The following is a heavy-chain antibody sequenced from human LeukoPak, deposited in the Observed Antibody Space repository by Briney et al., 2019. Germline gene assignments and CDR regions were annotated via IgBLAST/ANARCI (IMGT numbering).Heavy chain of an antibody. CDR2: IYYSETT. V-gene: IGHV4-59*01. J-gene: IGHJ6*03. CDR3: ARFPGGAEYRHYYYMDV. D-gene: IGHD1-14*01. Sequence: SETLSLTCSVSGGSISNYFWSWIRQPPGKGLECIGFIYYSETTNYNPSFKSRVTISVDTSKNQFSLKLNSVTAADTAVYYCARFPGGAEYRHYYYMDVWGKGTTVTVSS. CDR1: GGSISNYF.